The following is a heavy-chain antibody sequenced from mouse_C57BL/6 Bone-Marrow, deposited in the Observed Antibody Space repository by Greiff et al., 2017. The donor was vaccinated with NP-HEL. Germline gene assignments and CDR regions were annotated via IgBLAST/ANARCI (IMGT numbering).Heavy chain of an antibody. Sequence: VQLQQSGAELVRPGASVTLSCKASGYTFTDYEMHWVKQTPVHGLEWIGAIDPETGGTAYNQKFKGQAIMTADKSSSTAYMELRSLTSEDSAFYYCTRRYSRDYWGQGTSVTVSS. D-gene: IGHD1-1*01. J-gene: IGHJ4*01. CDR2: IDPETGGT. CDR1: GYTFTDYE. CDR3: TRRYSRDY. V-gene: IGHV1-15*01.